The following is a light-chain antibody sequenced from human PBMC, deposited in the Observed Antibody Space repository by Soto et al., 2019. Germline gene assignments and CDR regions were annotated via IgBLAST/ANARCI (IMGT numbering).Light chain of an antibody. CDR2: GAS. V-gene: IGKV3-20*01. Sequence: EIVLTQSPGTLSLSPGERATLSCRASQSVSSSFLAWYQQKAGQAPRLLIYGASSRATGIPDRFSGSGSGTDFTLTISRLEPEDFAVYYCQQYDRSPWTFGQGTKVEIQ. CDR3: QQYDRSPWT. J-gene: IGKJ1*01. CDR1: QSVSSSF.